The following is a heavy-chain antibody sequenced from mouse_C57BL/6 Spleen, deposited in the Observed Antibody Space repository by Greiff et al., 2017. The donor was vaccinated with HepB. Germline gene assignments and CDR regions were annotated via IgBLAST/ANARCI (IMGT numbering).Heavy chain of an antibody. J-gene: IGHJ3*01. CDR2: INPNNGGT. CDR1: GYTFTDYY. V-gene: IGHV1-26*01. D-gene: IGHD1-1*01. CDR3: SRGPCDSSYGLFAY. Sequence: EVQLQQSGPELVKPGASVKISCKASGYTFTDYYMNWVKQSHGKSLEWIGDINPNNGGTSYNQKFKGKATLTVDKSSSTAYMELRSLTSEDSAVYYCSRGPCDSSYGLFAYWGQGTLVTVSA.